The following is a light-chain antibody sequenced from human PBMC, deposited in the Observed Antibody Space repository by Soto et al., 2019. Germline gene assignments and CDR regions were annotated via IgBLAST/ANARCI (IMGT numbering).Light chain of an antibody. J-gene: IGLJ2*01. Sequence: QSALTQPASVSGSRGQSITISCTGTSSDVGGYNYVSGYQQHPGKAPKLMIYDVSNRPSGVSNRFSGPKSGNTASLTISGPQAEDEADYYCSSYTSSSTLVVFGGGTKLTVL. CDR1: SSDVGGYNY. CDR3: SSYTSSSTLVV. CDR2: DVS. V-gene: IGLV2-14*01.